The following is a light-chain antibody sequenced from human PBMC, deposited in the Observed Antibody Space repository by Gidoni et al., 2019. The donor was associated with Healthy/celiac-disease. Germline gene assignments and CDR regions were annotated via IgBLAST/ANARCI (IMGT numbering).Light chain of an antibody. CDR3: QHRSNWPPT. Sequence: DSVLTQSPATLSLSPGARATLACRASQSVSSYLAWYQQKPGQAPMLLIYAASNRTTAIPARFRPSWSGIDFTLTISSLAPADFAVYFWQHRSNWPPTFGGGTKVEIK. J-gene: IGKJ4*01. CDR2: AAS. V-gene: IGKV3-11*01. CDR1: QSVSSY.